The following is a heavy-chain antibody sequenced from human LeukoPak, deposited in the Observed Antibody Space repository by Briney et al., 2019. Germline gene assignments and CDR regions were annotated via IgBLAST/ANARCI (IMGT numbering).Heavy chain of an antibody. CDR3: AASSGNNDFVYFRN. Sequence: SVKVSFKASGYTFTSYGISWVRQAPGQGLEYIGWIVVGSGNTHYAQKFQERVTITRDLSTTTVYMDVSSLRSEDTAIYYCAASSGNNDFVYFRNWGQGTLVTVSS. CDR2: IVVGSGNT. CDR1: GYTFTSYG. V-gene: IGHV1-58*02. D-gene: IGHD1/OR15-1a*01. J-gene: IGHJ1*01.